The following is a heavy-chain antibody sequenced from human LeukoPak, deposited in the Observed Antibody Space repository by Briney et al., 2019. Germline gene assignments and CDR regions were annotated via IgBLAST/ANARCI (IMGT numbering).Heavy chain of an antibody. Sequence: GASVKVSCKASGYTFTSYGINWVRQAPGQGLEWMGWISAYSRNTNYAQKFQGRVTLTTDTSTSTAYMELRSLRSDDTALYYCARDQERSDNWFDPWGQGTLVTVSS. CDR1: GYTFTSYG. D-gene: IGHD3-3*01. J-gene: IGHJ5*02. CDR2: ISAYSRNT. V-gene: IGHV1-18*04. CDR3: ARDQERSDNWFDP.